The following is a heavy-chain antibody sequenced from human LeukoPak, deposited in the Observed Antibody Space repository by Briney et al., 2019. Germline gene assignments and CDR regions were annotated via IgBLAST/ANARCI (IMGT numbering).Heavy chain of an antibody. D-gene: IGHD3-22*01. V-gene: IGHV1-8*02. CDR1: GYTFTGYY. Sequence: ASVKVSCKASGYTFTGYYMHWVRQAPGQGLEWMGWMNPNSGNTGYAQKFQGRVTMTRNTSISTAYMDLSSLRSEDTAVYYCARTYYSDSSGRNWFDPWGQGTLVTVSS. CDR2: MNPNSGNT. J-gene: IGHJ5*02. CDR3: ARTYYSDSSGRNWFDP.